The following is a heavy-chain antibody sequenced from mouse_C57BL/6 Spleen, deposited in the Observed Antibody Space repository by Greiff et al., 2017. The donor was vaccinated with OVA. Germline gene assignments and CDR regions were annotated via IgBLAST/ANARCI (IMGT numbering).Heavy chain of an antibody. CDR1: GYAFSSYW. CDR2: IYPGDGDT. Sequence: VKLMESGAELVKPGASVKISCKASGYAFSSYWMNWVKQRPGKGLEWIGQIYPGDGDTNYNGKFKGKATLTADKSSSTAYMQLSSLTSEDSAVYFCASGSGGNSYFDYWGQGTTLTVSS. V-gene: IGHV1-80*01. CDR3: ASGSGGNSYFDY. D-gene: IGHD2-1*01. J-gene: IGHJ2*01.